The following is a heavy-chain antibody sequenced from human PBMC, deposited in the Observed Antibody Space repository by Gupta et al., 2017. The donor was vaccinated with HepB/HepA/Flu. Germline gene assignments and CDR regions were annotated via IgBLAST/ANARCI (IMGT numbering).Heavy chain of an antibody. D-gene: IGHD4-17*01. CDR3: AKDPNGDYVGGFDF. CDR2: ISASGHRT. Sequence: EVQLLESGGGLVQPGGSLSLSWAASGFPFKSYSLSWVRQTPGKGLEWVAGISASGHRTYYADSVEGRFTISRDFSKNTLDLQMNSLRAEDTALYYCAKDPNGDYVGGFDFWGQGTMVSVSS. CDR1: GFPFKSYS. J-gene: IGHJ3*01. V-gene: IGHV3-23*01.